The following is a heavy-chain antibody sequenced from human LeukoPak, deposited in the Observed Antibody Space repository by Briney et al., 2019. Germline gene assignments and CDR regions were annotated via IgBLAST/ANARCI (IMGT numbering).Heavy chain of an antibody. CDR1: GDSISSGTYY. CDR3: AGGVGSSSSNWFDP. D-gene: IGHD6-6*01. V-gene: IGHV4-61*02. CDR2: VYSSGNT. J-gene: IGHJ5*02. Sequence: PSQTLSLTCTVSGDSISSGTYYWSWIRQPAGKGLEWIGRVYSSGNTNYNPSLKSRVAISIDTSKNQFSLKLSSVTAADTAAYYCAGGVGSSSSNWFDPWGQGTLVTVSS.